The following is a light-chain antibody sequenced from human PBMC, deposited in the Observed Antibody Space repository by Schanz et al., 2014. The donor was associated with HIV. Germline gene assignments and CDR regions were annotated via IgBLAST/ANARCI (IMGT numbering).Light chain of an antibody. CDR1: SSDVGGYKY. Sequence: QSALTQPPSASGSPGQSVTISCTGTSSDVGGYKYVSWYQQHPGKAPKLMIYDVSNRPSGIPNRFSGSKSGNTASLTISGLQAEDEADYYCSSYTSSSTLEFGGGTKLTVL. CDR2: DVS. J-gene: IGLJ2*01. V-gene: IGLV2-14*01. CDR3: SSYTSSSTLE.